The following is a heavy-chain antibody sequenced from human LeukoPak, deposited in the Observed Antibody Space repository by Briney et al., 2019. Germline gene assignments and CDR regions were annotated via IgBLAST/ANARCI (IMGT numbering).Heavy chain of an antibody. J-gene: IGHJ6*02. V-gene: IGHV3-30-3*01. CDR1: GFTLSSYA. CDR2: ISYDGSNK. D-gene: IGHD3-22*01. Sequence: PGGSLRLSCAASGFTLSSYAMHWVRQAPGKGLEWVAVISYDGSNKYYADSVKGRFTISRDNSKNTLYLQMNSLRAEDTAVYYCARDTYYYDSSGYYSPQGYYYYGMDVWGQGTTVTVSS. CDR3: ARDTYYYDSSGYYSPQGYYYYGMDV.